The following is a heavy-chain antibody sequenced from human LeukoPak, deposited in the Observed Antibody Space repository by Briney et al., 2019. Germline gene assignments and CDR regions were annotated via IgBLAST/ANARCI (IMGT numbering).Heavy chain of an antibody. CDR3: ARHGRYNFDF. J-gene: IGHJ4*02. CDR1: GFTFSNYW. D-gene: IGHD1-26*01. CDR2: IKQDGTQT. Sequence: GGSLRLSCAASGFTFSNYWMGWVRQAPGNGLEWVANIKQDGTQTYYVDSVKGRFTVSRDNAKNSLFLQMSGLRAEDTAMYYCARHGRYNFDFWGQGTLVSVSS. V-gene: IGHV3-7*03.